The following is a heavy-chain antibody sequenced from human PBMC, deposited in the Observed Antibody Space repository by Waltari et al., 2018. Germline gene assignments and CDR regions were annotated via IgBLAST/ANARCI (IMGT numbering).Heavy chain of an antibody. D-gene: IGHD7-27*01. CDR1: GFSLNKYN. J-gene: IGHJ4*02. CDR3: AGDDAGENDY. V-gene: IGHV3-21*06. Sequence: EVLLVESGGGLVRPGDSLRLSCAASGFSLNKYNMQRFLQAPGKGLEWVSSITSSSHYIYYADSVKGRFTISRDNAQNSLYLQMTSLGAEDTAVYYCAGDDAGENDYWGQGTLVTVSS. CDR2: ITSSSHYI.